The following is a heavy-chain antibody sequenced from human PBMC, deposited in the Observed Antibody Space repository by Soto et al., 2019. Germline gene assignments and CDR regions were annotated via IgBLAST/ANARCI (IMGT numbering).Heavy chain of an antibody. Sequence: ASVKVSCKASGYTFTSYAMHWVRQAPGQRLEWMGWINAGNGNTKYSQKFQGRVTITRDTSASTAYMELSSLRSEDTALYYFARDRYYDFWSGLFDPWGQGTLVTVSS. CDR3: ARDRYYDFWSGLFDP. J-gene: IGHJ5*02. V-gene: IGHV1-3*01. CDR1: GYTFTSYA. CDR2: INAGNGNT. D-gene: IGHD3-3*01.